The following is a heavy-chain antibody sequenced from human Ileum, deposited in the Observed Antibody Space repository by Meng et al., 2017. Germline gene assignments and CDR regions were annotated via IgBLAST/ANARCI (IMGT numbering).Heavy chain of an antibody. D-gene: IGHD5-12*01. CDR2: IERKPNNYAT. Sequence: EGQLAESGGGLVQPGGSLKISCAASGFTFSDCAIHWVRQASGKGLEWVGRIERKPNNYATAYAASVTGRFTISRDDATNTAFLQMNSLNTEDTAVYYCTRDGGLRNWFDSWGQGTLVTVSS. V-gene: IGHV3-73*02. CDR1: GFTFSDCA. J-gene: IGHJ5*01. CDR3: TRDGGLRNWFDS.